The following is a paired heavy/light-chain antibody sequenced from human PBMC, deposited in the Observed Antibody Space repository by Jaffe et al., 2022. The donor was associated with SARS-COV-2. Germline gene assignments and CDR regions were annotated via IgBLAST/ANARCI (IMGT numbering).Light chain of an antibody. CDR1: QSVSSSY. CDR2: DAS. V-gene: IGKV3D-20*01. J-gene: IGKJ1*01. CDR3: QQYGSSPWT. Sequence: EIVLTQSPATLSLSPGERATLSCGASQSVSSSYLAWYQQKPGLAPRLLIYDASSRATGIPDRFSGSGSGTDFTLTISRLEPEDFAVYYCQQYGSSPWTFGQGTKVEIK.
Heavy chain of an antibody. CDR2: IGTAGDT. Sequence: EVQLVESGGGLVQPGGSLRLSCAASGFTFSSYDMHWVRQATGKGLEWVSAIGTAGDTYYPGSVKGRFTISRENAKNSLYLQMNSLRAGDTAVYYCARGPDSSSWYSRRKPFFFAYWGQGTLVTVSS. CDR1: GFTFSSYD. J-gene: IGHJ4*02. CDR3: ARGPDSSSWYSRRKPFFFAY. D-gene: IGHD6-13*01. V-gene: IGHV3-13*01.